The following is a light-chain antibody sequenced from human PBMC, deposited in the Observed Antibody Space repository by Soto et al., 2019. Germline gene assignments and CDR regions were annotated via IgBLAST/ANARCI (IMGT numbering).Light chain of an antibody. CDR2: KAS. CDR3: QHYNSYSEA. J-gene: IGKJ1*01. V-gene: IGKV1-5*03. Sequence: DIQMTQSPSTLSGSVGDRVTITCRASQTISSWLAWYQQKPGKAPKLLIYKASTLNSGVPSRFSGNGSGTEFTLTISSLQPDDFATYYCQHYNSYSEAFGQGTKVELK. CDR1: QTISSW.